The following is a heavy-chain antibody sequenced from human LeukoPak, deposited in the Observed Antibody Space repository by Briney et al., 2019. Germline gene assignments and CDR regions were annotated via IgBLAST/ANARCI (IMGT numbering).Heavy chain of an antibody. V-gene: IGHV3-48*03. Sequence: GGTLRLSCAASGLTFSSYGMSWIRQAPGKGLEWVSHISSTGDVYYVDSVKGRATISRDNAKNSVYLQMNSPRAEDTAVYYCARPAYCGGNCYYFPDYWGQGTLVTVSS. CDR2: ISSTGDV. J-gene: IGHJ4*02. CDR1: GLTFSSYG. D-gene: IGHD2-21*01. CDR3: ARPAYCGGNCYYFPDY.